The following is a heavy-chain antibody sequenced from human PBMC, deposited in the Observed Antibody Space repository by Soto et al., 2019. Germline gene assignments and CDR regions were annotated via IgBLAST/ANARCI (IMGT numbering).Heavy chain of an antibody. J-gene: IGHJ4*02. CDR2: ISGSGGST. CDR3: AKGLEIAARCVVDY. D-gene: IGHD6-6*01. Sequence: EVQLLESGGGLVQPGGSLRLSCAASGFTFSSYAMSWVRQAQGQGLEWVSAISGSGGSTYDAGSVKGRFTISRDNSKNTLYLQMNSLRAECTAVYYCAKGLEIAARCVVDYLGQGTLVTVSS. V-gene: IGHV3-23*01. CDR1: GFTFSSYA.